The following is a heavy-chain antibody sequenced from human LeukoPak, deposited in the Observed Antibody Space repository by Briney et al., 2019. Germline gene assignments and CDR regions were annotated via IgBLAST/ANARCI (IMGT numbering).Heavy chain of an antibody. Sequence: SETLSLTCIVSGGSMSGYYRSWIRQPPGKGLEWIGHTFSSGATTYNPSLKSRVTISVDTSRSQFSLNLSSVTAADTAVYYCARRSRDGYFLDSWGQGTLVTVSS. CDR1: GGSMSGYY. J-gene: IGHJ4*02. V-gene: IGHV4-4*09. CDR3: ARRSRDGYFLDS. CDR2: TFSSGAT. D-gene: IGHD5-24*01.